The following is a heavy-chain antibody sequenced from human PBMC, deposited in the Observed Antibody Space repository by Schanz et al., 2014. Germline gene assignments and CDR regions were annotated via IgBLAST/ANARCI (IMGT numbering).Heavy chain of an antibody. CDR1: GFIFNDYY. V-gene: IGHV3-11*01. CDR2: ISRDGTTS. J-gene: IGHJ3*02. CDR3: ARENLNWEAFDI. Sequence: QVQLEESGGGLVKPGGSLRLSCAASGFIFNDYYMNWIRQAPGKGLEWLSYISRDGTTSYYADSVKGRFTISRDNAKNSLYLEMTSLRGEDTAVYYCARENLNWEAFDIWGQGTVVTVSS. D-gene: IGHD7-27*01.